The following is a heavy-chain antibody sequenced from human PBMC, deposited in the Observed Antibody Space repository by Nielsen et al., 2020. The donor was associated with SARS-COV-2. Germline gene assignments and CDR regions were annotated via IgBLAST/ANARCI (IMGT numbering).Heavy chain of an antibody. CDR1: GGSTSSGDYY. Sequence: SETLSLTCTVSGGSTSSGDYYWSWIRQPPGKGLEWIGYIYYSGSTYYNPSLKSRVTISVDTSKNQFSLKLSSVTAADTAVYYCARDRYSSGYYYYYGMDVWGQGTTVTVSS. CDR3: ARDRYSSGYYYYYGMDV. J-gene: IGHJ6*02. D-gene: IGHD6-19*01. CDR2: IYYSGST. V-gene: IGHV4-30-4*01.